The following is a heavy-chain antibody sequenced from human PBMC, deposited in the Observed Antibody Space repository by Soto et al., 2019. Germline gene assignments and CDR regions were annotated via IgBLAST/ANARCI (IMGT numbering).Heavy chain of an antibody. V-gene: IGHV1-18*01. D-gene: IGHD4-17*01. CDR1: GYTFTSYG. J-gene: IGHJ4*02. CDR3: ARVDYGDYSGLGRDY. Sequence: QVQLVQSGAEVKKPGASVKVSCKASGYTFTSYGISWVRQAPGQGLEWMGWISAYNGNTNYAQKLKGRHTMXXDXSKXTAYMELRSLRSDDTAVYYCARVDYGDYSGLGRDYWGQGTLVTVSS. CDR2: ISAYNGNT.